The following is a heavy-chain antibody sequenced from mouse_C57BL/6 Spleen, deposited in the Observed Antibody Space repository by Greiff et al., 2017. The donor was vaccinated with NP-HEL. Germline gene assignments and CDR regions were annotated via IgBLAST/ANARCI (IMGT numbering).Heavy chain of an antibody. CDR1: GYTFTSYW. CDR2: IDPSDSYT. CDR3: ARITTGAWFAY. V-gene: IGHV1-69*01. J-gene: IGHJ3*01. D-gene: IGHD1-1*01. Sequence: QVQLKQPGAELVMPGASVKLSCKASGYTFTSYWMHWVKQRPGQGLEWIGEIDPSDSYTNYNQKFKGKSTLTVDKSSSTAYMQLSSLTSDDSAVYYCARITTGAWFAYWGQGTLVTVSA.